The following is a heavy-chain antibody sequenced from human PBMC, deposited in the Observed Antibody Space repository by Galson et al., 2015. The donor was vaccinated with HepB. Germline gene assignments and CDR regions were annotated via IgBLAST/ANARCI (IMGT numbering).Heavy chain of an antibody. V-gene: IGHV6-1*01. D-gene: IGHD6-19*01. Sequence: CAISGDSVYSNSAAWNWIRQSPSRGLEWLGRTYYRSKWYNDYAVSVKSRITINPDTSKNQFSLQLNSVTPEDTAVYYCARGGSGSDDTPFVYWGQGTLVTVSS. CDR2: TYYRSKWYN. J-gene: IGHJ4*02. CDR1: GDSVYSNSAA. CDR3: ARGGSGSDDTPFVY.